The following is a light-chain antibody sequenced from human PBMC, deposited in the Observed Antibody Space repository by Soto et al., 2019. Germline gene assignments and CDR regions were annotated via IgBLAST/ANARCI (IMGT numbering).Light chain of an antibody. CDR2: DAS. V-gene: IGKV1-5*01. CDR3: QQYNSSSWT. CDR1: QSISSW. J-gene: IGKJ1*01. Sequence: DIQMTQSPSTLSASVGDRVTITCRASQSISSWLAWYQQKPGKAPKLLIYDASSLESGVPSRFSGSGSGTEFTLTISSLQPDDFATYYCQQYNSSSWTFGQRTKVDIK.